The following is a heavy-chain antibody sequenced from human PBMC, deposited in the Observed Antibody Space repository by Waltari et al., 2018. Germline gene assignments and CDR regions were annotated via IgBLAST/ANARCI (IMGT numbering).Heavy chain of an antibody. V-gene: IGHV3-53*02. Sequence: EVQLVETGGALIHPGGSLRLFCAASEFIVRNNYLAWVRQAPGKGLEWVSVIFAGGGSDSADAVRGRFTNSRGNSKNSLYREMNALRPDDTAVYYCATLGAYLGAFEVWGRGTMFTVSS. CDR2: IFAGGGS. D-gene: IGHD3-16*01. CDR1: EFIVRNNY. J-gene: IGHJ3*01. CDR3: ATLGAYLGAFEV.